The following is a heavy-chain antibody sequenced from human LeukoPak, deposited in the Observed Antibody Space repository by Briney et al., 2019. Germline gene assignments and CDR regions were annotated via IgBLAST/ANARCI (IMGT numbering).Heavy chain of an antibody. CDR2: INHSGST. Sequence: SETLSLTCAVYGGSFSGYYWSWIRQPPGKGLEWIGEINHSGSTNYNPSLKSRVTISVDTSKNQFSLKLSSVTAADTAVYYCARGARSNWFDPWGQGTLVAVSS. CDR3: ARGARSNWFDP. CDR1: GGSFSGYY. V-gene: IGHV4-34*01. J-gene: IGHJ5*02.